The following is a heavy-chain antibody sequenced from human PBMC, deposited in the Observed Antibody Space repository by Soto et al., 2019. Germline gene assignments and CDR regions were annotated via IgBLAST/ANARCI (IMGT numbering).Heavy chain of an antibody. CDR3: GRIYCTTTTCYSWFDP. CDR2: MDPGDTYT. J-gene: IGHJ5*02. CDR1: GYTFTTFW. D-gene: IGHD2-2*01. Sequence: GESLKISCTGFGYTFTTFWITWVRQMPGKGLEWMGSMDPGDTYTTYSPAFQGQVTISADKATSTAYLQWSSLKASDTAMYFCGRIYCTTTTCYSWFDPWGQGTLVTVSS. V-gene: IGHV5-51*01.